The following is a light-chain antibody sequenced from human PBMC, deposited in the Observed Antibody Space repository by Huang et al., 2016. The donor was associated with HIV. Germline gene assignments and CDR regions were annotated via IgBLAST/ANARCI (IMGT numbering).Light chain of an antibody. CDR3: QQYDSSPWT. J-gene: IGKJ1*01. V-gene: IGKV3-20*01. CDR2: GAS. CDR1: QSVSSSY. Sequence: EIVLTQSPGTLSLFPGERATLSCRASQSVSSSYLVLYQQKPGQAPRLLFYGASSRATGIPDRFGGSGSGTDFTLTISRLEPEDFALYYCQQYDSSPWTFGQGTKVEIK.